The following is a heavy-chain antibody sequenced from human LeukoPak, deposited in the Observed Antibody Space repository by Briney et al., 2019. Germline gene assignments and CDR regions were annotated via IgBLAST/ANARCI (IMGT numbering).Heavy chain of an antibody. CDR1: GYSISSGYY. Sequence: PSETLSLNCAVSGYSISSGYYWGWIRQPPGKGLEWIGSYYHSGSTYYNPSLKSRVTISVDTSKNQFSLKLSSVTAADTALYYYARELLRYFDWLSGGPNDAFDIWGQGTMVTVSS. J-gene: IGHJ3*02. V-gene: IGHV4-38-2*02. CDR2: YYHSGST. D-gene: IGHD3-9*01. CDR3: ARELLRYFDWLSGGPNDAFDI.